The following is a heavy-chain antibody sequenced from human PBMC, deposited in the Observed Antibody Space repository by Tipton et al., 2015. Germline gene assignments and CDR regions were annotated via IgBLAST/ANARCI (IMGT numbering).Heavy chain of an antibody. D-gene: IGHD6-19*01. CDR1: GGSISSSSYY. J-gene: IGHJ4*02. CDR3: ARHSVAKKVLDY. V-gene: IGHV4-39*01. Sequence: TLSLTCNVSGGSISSSSYYRGWIRQPPGKGLEWIGNIYYSGSTYYNPSLKSRVIISVDTSKNQFSLKVSSVTAADTAVYYCARHSVAKKVLDYWGQGTLVTVSS. CDR2: IYYSGST.